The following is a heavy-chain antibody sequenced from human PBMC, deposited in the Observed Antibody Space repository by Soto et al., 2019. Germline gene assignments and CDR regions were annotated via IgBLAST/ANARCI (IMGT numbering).Heavy chain of an antibody. CDR3: VRYKSTFGFDY. D-gene: IGHD1-1*01. J-gene: IGHJ4*02. CDR1: GFTFSTAD. V-gene: IGHV3-48*02. Sequence: EVQLVESGGGLVQPGGSLRLSCAASGFTFSTADMNWVRQAPGKGLEWISYISYTGGTTHYADSVKGRFTISRDNANNSLFLQMNSLRDEDTAVYYCVRYKSTFGFDYWGQGTLVTVSS. CDR2: ISYTGGTT.